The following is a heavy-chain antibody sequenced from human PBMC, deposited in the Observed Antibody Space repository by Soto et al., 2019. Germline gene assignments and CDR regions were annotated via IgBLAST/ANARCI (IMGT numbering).Heavy chain of an antibody. D-gene: IGHD6-6*01. CDR1: GLTFKIYV. J-gene: IGHJ3*02. V-gene: IGHV3-33*01. CDR3: ARDPTIAARPHAFDI. CDR2: IWYDGSNK. Sequence: GGSLRLSCAACGLTFKIYVMHWARQAPGKGLEWVAVIWYDGSNKYYADSVKGRFTISRDNSKNTLYLQMNSLRAEDTAVYYCARDPTIAARPHAFDIWGQGTMVTVS.